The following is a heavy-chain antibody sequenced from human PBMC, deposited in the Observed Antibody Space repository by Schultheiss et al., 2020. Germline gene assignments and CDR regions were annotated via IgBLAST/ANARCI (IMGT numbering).Heavy chain of an antibody. CDR3: ARGDRDTILKQMWGMDV. D-gene: IGHD5-24*01. CDR2: INSDGSST. J-gene: IGHJ6*02. V-gene: IGHV3-74*01. CDR1: GFTFSSYW. Sequence: GESLRLSCAASGFTFSSYWMHWVRQAPGKGLVWVSRINSDGSSTSYADSVKGRFTISRDNSKNSLYLQMNSLRAEDTAVYYCARGDRDTILKQMWGMDVWGQGTTVTVSS.